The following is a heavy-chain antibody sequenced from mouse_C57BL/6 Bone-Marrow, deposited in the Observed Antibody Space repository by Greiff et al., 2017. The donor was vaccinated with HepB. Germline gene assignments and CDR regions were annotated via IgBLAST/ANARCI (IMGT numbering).Heavy chain of an antibody. J-gene: IGHJ3*01. CDR3: ARGSSWFAY. CDR1: GYTFTSYT. CDR2: INPSSGYT. V-gene: IGHV1-4*01. Sequence: VKLVESGAELARPGASVKMSCKASGYTFTSYTMHWVKQRPGQGLEWIGYINPSSGYTKYNQKFKDKATLTADKSSSTAYMQLSSLTSEDSAVYYCARGSSWFAYWGQGTLVTVSA.